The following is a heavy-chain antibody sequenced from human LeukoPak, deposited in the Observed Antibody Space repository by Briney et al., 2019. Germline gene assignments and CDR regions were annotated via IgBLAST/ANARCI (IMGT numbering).Heavy chain of an antibody. V-gene: IGHV1-18*01. CDR1: GYTFTSYG. Sequence: GASVKVSCKASGYTFTSYGISWVRQAPGQGLEWMGWISAYNGNTNYAQKLQGRVTMTTDTSTSTAYMELRSLRSDDTAVYYCARGYKQWLGTNWFDPWGQGTLVTVSS. CDR2: ISAYNGNT. CDR3: ARGYKQWLGTNWFDP. D-gene: IGHD6-19*01. J-gene: IGHJ5*02.